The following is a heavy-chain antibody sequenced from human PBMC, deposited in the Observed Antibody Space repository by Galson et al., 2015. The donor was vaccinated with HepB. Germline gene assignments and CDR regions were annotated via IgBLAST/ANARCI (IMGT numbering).Heavy chain of an antibody. J-gene: IGHJ4*02. CDR3: ARGYYDSSGYYHFDY. CDR1: GYSFTSYW. D-gene: IGHD3-22*01. CDR2: IDPSDSYT. Sequence: SGAEVKKPGESLRISCKGSGYSFTSYWISWVRQMPGKGLEWMGRIDPSDSYTNYSPSFQGHVTISADKSISTAYLQWSSLKASDTAMYYCARGYYDSSGYYHFDYWGQGTLVTVSS. V-gene: IGHV5-10-1*01.